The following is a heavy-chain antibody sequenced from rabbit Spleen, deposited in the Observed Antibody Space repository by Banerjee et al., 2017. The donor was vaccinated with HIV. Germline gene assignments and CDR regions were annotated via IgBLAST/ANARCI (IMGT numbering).Heavy chain of an antibody. J-gene: IGHJ4*01. CDR1: GFDFSAYG. D-gene: IGHD1-1*01. Sequence: QEQLVESGGGLVQPGGSLKLSCKASGFDFSAYGVSWVRQAPGKGLEWIGYIDPLFGNTYYASWVNGRFSISRENTRNTVYLKLNSLTAADTATYFCVRDRADIGGNYGPYYFDFWGQGTLVTVS. CDR2: IDPLFGNT. V-gene: IGHV1S47*01. CDR3: VRDRADIGGNYGPYYFDF.